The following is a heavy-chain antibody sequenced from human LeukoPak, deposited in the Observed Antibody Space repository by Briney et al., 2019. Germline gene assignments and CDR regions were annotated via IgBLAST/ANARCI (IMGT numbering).Heavy chain of an antibody. Sequence: GGSLRLSCAASGFTFSDYYMNWVRQAPGKGLEWVSSVSNSGDYIHYADSVKGRFTISRDNSKNPLYLQMNSLRAEDTAVYYCARALIGYYFDYWGQGTLVTVSS. J-gene: IGHJ4*02. D-gene: IGHD2-8*01. CDR1: GFTFSDYY. CDR2: VSNSGDYI. V-gene: IGHV3-21*06. CDR3: ARALIGYYFDY.